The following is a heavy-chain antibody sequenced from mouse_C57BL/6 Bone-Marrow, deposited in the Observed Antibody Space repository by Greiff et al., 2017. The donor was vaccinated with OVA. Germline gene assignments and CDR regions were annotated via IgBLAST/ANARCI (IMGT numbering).Heavy chain of an antibody. CDR1: GYTFTSYW. CDR3: ARRYYGRRDY. D-gene: IGHD1-1*01. CDR2: IHPNSGST. V-gene: IGHV1-64*01. J-gene: IGHJ2*01. Sequence: VQLQQPGAELVKPGDSVKLSCKASGYTFTSYWMHWVKQRPGQGLEWIGMIHPNSGSTNYNEKLKSKATLTVDKSSSTAYMQLSSLTSEDSAVYYCARRYYGRRDYWGQGTTLTVSS.